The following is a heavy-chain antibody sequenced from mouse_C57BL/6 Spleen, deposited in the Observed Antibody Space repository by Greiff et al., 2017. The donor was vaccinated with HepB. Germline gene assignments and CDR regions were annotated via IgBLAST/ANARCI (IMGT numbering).Heavy chain of an antibody. CDR2: INPNNGGT. Sequence: VQLQQSGPELVKPGASVKISCKASGYTFTDYYMNWVKQSHGKSLEWIGDINPNNGGTSYNQKFKGKATLTVDKSSSTAYMELRSLTSEDSAVYYCAGVIRDYGSSYWYFDVWGTGTTVTVSS. V-gene: IGHV1-26*01. CDR1: GYTFTDYY. J-gene: IGHJ1*03. D-gene: IGHD1-1*01. CDR3: AGVIRDYGSSYWYFDV.